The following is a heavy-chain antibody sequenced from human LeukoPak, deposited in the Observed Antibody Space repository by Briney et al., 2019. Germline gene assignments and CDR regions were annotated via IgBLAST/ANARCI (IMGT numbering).Heavy chain of an antibody. V-gene: IGHV1-18*04. D-gene: IGHD3-16*01. CDR3: ARDTSEGDYAWWFDP. Sequence: ASVKVSCKAPGHTFTSYGISWVRQAPGQGLEWMGGISAYNGNTNYAQKLQGRVTMTTDTSTSTDYMELSSLRSDDTAVYFCARDTSEGDYAWWFDPWGQGTLVTVAS. CDR1: GHTFTSYG. J-gene: IGHJ5*02. CDR2: ISAYNGNT.